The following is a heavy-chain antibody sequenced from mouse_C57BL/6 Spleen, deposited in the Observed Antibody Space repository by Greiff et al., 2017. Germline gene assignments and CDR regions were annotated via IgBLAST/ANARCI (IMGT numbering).Heavy chain of an antibody. J-gene: IGHJ4*01. V-gene: IGHV1-18*01. D-gene: IGHD2-4*01. CDR2: INPNNGGT. CDR1: GYTFTDYN. Sequence: VQLQQSGPELVKPGASVKIPCKASGYTFTDYNMDWVKQSHGKSLEWIGDINPNNGGTIYNQKFKGKATLTVDKSSSTACMELRSLTSEDTAVYYCARTIYYDYRGYAMDYWGQGTSVTVSS. CDR3: ARTIYYDYRGYAMDY.